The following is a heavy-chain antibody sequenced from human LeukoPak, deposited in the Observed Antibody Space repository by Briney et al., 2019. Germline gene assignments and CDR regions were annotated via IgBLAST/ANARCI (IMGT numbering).Heavy chain of an antibody. J-gene: IGHJ3*02. Sequence: GGSLRLSCAASGFTFSSYWMSWVRQAPGKGLEWVSAISGSGGSTYYADSVKGRFTISRDDSKNTLYLQMNSLRAEDTAVYYCAKDLRVLLWFGELKDAFDIWGQGTMVTVSS. CDR2: ISGSGGST. CDR3: AKDLRVLLWFGELKDAFDI. V-gene: IGHV3-23*01. CDR1: GFTFSSYW. D-gene: IGHD3-10*01.